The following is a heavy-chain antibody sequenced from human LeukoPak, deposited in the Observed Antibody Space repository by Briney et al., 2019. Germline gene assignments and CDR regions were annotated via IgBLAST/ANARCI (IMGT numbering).Heavy chain of an antibody. J-gene: IGHJ4*02. CDR1: GFTFSSYA. D-gene: IGHD2-2*01. V-gene: IGHV3-23*01. Sequence: PGGSLRLSCAASGFTFSSYAMSWVRQAPGKGLEWVSAISGSGGSTYYADSVKGRFTISRDNSKNTLYLQMNSLRAEDTAVYYCAKVRREIVVVPAVYFDYWGQGTLVTVSS. CDR2: ISGSGGST. CDR3: AKVRREIVVVPAVYFDY.